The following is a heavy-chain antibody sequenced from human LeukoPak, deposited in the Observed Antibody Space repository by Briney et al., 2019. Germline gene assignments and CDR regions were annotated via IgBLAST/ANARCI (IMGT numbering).Heavy chain of an antibody. V-gene: IGHV4-34*01. Sequence: PSETLSLTCAVYGGSFSGYYWSWIRQPPGKGLEWIGEINHSGSTNYNPSLKSRVTISVDTSKNQFSLKLSSVTAADTAVYYCARGCLPGYYGSGNRINWLDPWGQGTLVTVSS. J-gene: IGHJ5*02. CDR1: GGSFSGYY. CDR2: INHSGST. CDR3: ARGCLPGYYGSGNRINWLDP. D-gene: IGHD3-10*01.